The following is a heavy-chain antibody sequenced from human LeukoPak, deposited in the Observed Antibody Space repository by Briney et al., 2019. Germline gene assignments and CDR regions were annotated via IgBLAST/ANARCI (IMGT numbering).Heavy chain of an antibody. CDR1: GCSIRSYY. V-gene: IGHV4-59*07. J-gene: IGHJ4*02. CDR2: ISYSGST. CDR3: ARVVVPTNFDY. D-gene: IGHD2-2*01. Sequence: SYTLSLTCRVSGCSIRSYYWSWVRQPPGKGLEWIGYISYSGSTNYNPSLKSRVTISLDTSKNQFSLRLSSVTAADTAVYYCARVVVPTNFDYWGQGTLVSVSS.